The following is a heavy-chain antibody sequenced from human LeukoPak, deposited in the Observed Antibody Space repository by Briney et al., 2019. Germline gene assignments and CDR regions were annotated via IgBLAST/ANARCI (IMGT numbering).Heavy chain of an antibody. V-gene: IGHV1-46*01. CDR3: ARDNSVRDEAWWFNP. Sequence: ASVKVSCKAFGYTFTSNYRHWVRQAPGQGPEWMGVISPSGGSTTYAQKFQGRVTLTRDMSTSTDYLELSSLRSEDKAVYYCARDNSVRDEAWWFNPWGQGTLVTVPS. CDR1: GYTFTSNY. J-gene: IGHJ5*02. D-gene: IGHD5-24*01. CDR2: ISPSGGST.